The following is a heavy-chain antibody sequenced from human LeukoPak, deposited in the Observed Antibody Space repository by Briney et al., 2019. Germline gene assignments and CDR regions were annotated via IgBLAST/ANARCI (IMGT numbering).Heavy chain of an antibody. V-gene: IGHV3-53*01. CDR3: ASAGGGGYYLYFHY. Sequence: GGSLRLSCAASGFNVSSNYMSWVRQAPGKGLEWVSIIYSGGSTYYADSVKGRFTISRDNSKNTLFLQMNSLRAEDTAMYYCASAGGGGYYLYFHYWGQGTLLTVSS. J-gene: IGHJ4*02. CDR2: IYSGGST. D-gene: IGHD1-26*01. CDR1: GFNVSSNY.